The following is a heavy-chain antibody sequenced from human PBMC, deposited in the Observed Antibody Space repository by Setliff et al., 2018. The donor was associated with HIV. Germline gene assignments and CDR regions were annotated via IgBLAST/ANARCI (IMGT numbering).Heavy chain of an antibody. CDR1: GFTFNNYW. CDR2: INQDGSEK. CDR3: ARGGANPSWFDS. J-gene: IGHJ5*01. V-gene: IGHV3-7*01. Sequence: GGSLRLSCAASGFTFNNYWMAWVRQAPGKGLEWVGNINQDGSEKNYVDSVKGRFTISRDNAKNTLYLQMDSLRAEDTAVYYCARGGANPSWFDSWGQGTLVTVSS. D-gene: IGHD3-16*01.